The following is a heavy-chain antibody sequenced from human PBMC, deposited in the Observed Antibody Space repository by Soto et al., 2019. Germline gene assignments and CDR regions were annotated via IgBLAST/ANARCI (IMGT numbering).Heavy chain of an antibody. Sequence: GGSLRLSCAASGFTFSSYSMNWVRQAPGKGLEWVSYISSSSSTIYYADSVKGRFTISRDNAKDSLYLQMNSLRAEDTAVYYCARVRVPAPYYYYYMDVWGKGTTVTVSS. D-gene: IGHD2-2*01. J-gene: IGHJ6*03. CDR3: ARVRVPAPYYYYYMDV. CDR2: ISSSSSTI. CDR1: GFTFSSYS. V-gene: IGHV3-48*01.